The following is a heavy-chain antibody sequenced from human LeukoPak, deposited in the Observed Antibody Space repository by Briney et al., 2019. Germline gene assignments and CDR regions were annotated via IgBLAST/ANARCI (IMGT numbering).Heavy chain of an antibody. D-gene: IGHD3-22*01. V-gene: IGHV3-15*01. J-gene: IGHJ1*01. CDR1: GFTFSNAW. CDR2: IKRETDGGTI. Sequence: TGGSLRLSCVVSGFTFSNAWMSWVRQAPGKGLEWLGRIKRETDGGTIDYAAPVKGRFTISRDDSRNTLYLQMDSLKIEDTAVYYCTTDRYYDNSELQFQHWGQGTLVTVSS. CDR3: TTDRYYDNSELQFQH.